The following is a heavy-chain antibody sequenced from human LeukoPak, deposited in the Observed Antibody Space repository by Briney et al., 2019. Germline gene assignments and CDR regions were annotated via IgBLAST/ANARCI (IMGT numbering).Heavy chain of an antibody. V-gene: IGHV3-23*01. J-gene: IGHJ4*02. D-gene: IGHD4-11*01. CDR1: GFTFSSYA. CDR3: ASVVDYSMLFKY. Sequence: GGSLRLSCVASGFTFSSYAMAWVRQAPGKGLEWVSSVSGSGSGTYYADSVKGRFTISRDNAKNTLYLQMNSLRAEDTAVYYCASVVDYSMLFKYWGQGTLVTVSS. CDR2: VSGSGSGT.